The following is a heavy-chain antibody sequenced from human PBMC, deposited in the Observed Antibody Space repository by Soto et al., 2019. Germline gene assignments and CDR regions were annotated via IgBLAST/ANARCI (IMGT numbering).Heavy chain of an antibody. Sequence: QVQLVQSGAEVKKPGASVKVSCKASGYTFTSYAMHWVRQAPGQRLEWMGWINAGNGNTKYSQKFQGRVTITRDTSASTAYMELSSLRSADTAVYYCARDMGFGLSDYWSQGTLVTVSS. CDR2: INAGNGNT. J-gene: IGHJ4*02. CDR1: GYTFTSYA. V-gene: IGHV1-3*01. D-gene: IGHD3-10*01. CDR3: ARDMGFGLSDY.